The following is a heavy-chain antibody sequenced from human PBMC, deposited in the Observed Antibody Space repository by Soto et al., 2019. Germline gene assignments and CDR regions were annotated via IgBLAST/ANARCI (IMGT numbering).Heavy chain of an antibody. CDR3: ASFSSDKYSSGLYYFDY. CDR1: GGSISSSSYY. D-gene: IGHD6-19*01. CDR2: IYYSGST. J-gene: IGHJ4*02. V-gene: IGHV4-39*01. Sequence: SETLSLTCTVSGGSISSSSYYWGWIRQPPGKGLEWTGSIYYSGSTYYNPSLKSRVTISVDTSKNQFSLKLSSVTAADTAVYYCASFSSDKYSSGLYYFDYWGQGTLVTVSS.